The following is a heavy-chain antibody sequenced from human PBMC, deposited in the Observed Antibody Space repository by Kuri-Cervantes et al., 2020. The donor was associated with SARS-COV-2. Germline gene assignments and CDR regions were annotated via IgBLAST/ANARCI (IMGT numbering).Heavy chain of an antibody. J-gene: IGHJ6*04. CDR2: IYHSGST. Sequence: GSLRLSCTVYGGSISSYYWSWIRQPPGKGLEWIGYIYHSGSTNYNPSLKSRVTISLDTSRNQFSLKLSSVTAAASAVYYCARSGYYSRGVTDHDLDVWDKGTTVTVSS. D-gene: IGHD3-22*01. CDR3: ARSGYYSRGVTDHDLDV. CDR1: GGSISSYY. V-gene: IGHV4-59*12.